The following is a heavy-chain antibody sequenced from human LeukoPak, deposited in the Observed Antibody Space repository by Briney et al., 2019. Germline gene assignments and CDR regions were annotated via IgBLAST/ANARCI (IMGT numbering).Heavy chain of an antibody. V-gene: IGHV1-69*13. CDR1: GGTFSSYA. D-gene: IGHD4-17*01. CDR2: IIPIFGTA. CDR3: ARQSTVNANWYFDL. Sequence: ASVKVSCKASGGTFSSYAISWVRQAPGQGLEWMGGIIPIFGTANYAQKFQGRVTITADESMSTAYMELSSLRSEDTAVYYCARQSTVNANWYFDLWGRGTLVTVSS. J-gene: IGHJ2*01.